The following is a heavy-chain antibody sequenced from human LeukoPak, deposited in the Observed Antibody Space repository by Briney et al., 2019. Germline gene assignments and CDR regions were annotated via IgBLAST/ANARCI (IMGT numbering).Heavy chain of an antibody. CDR1: GLTFSNYW. Sequence: GGSLRLSCAASGLTFSNYWMNWVRQAPGKGLEWVANINQDGSEKYYVDSVKGRFTISRDNAKNSLYLQMNSLRAEDTAVYYCVRLSYYDSSGYYDAWFDPWGQGTLVTVSS. V-gene: IGHV3-7*01. CDR3: VRLSYYDSSGYYDAWFDP. D-gene: IGHD3-22*01. CDR2: INQDGSEK. J-gene: IGHJ5*02.